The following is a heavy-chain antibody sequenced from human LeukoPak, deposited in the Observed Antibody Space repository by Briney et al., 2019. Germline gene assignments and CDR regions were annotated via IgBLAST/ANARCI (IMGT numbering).Heavy chain of an antibody. V-gene: IGHV5-51*01. J-gene: IGHJ4*02. D-gene: IGHD5-18*01. CDR2: IFPSDSDT. Sequence: GESLKISCKGSGYSFTSYWIVWVRQMPGRGLELMGIIFPSDSDTRYSPSFQGQVTISADKSISTAYLQWSSLEASDTAMYYCARQSTASNFDYWGQGTLVTVSS. CDR1: GYSFTSYW. CDR3: ARQSTASNFDY.